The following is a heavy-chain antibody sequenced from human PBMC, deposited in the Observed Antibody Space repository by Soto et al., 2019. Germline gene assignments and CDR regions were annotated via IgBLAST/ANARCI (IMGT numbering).Heavy chain of an antibody. D-gene: IGHD2-15*01. V-gene: IGHV3-23*01. Sequence: PGGSLRLSCAASGFTFGIHAMIWVRQAPGKGLEWVSFISASGGSTYYADSVKGRFTISRDNSKKTLYLQMNSLRGEDTAVYYCGKGSAATNYFYYATDVWGQGTTVTVS. CDR1: GFTFGIHA. CDR2: ISASGGST. CDR3: GKGSAATNYFYYATDV. J-gene: IGHJ6*02.